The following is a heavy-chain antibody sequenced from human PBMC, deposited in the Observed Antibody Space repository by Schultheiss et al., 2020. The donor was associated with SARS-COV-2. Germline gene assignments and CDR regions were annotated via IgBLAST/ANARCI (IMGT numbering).Heavy chain of an antibody. CDR3: ARELTGRSNWFDP. CDR1: GFTFSDYY. J-gene: IGHJ5*02. V-gene: IGHV3-23*01. D-gene: IGHD1-14*01. CDR2: ISGSGGST. Sequence: GGSLRLSCAASGFTFSDYYMSWVRQAPGKGLEWVSAISGSGGSTYYADSVKGRFTISRDNSKNTLYLQMNSLRAEDTAVYYCARELTGRSNWFDPWGQGTLVTVSS.